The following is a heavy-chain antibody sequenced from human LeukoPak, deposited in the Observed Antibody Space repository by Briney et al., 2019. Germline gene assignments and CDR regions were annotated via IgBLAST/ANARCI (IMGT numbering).Heavy chain of an antibody. J-gene: IGHJ4*02. CDR2: ISYDGSNK. CDR1: GFTFSSYA. CDR3: ARTYPGIAVAGTGFDY. Sequence: GRSLRLSCAASGFTFSSYAVHWVRQAPGKGLEWVAVISYDGSNKYYADSVKGRFTISRDNSKNTLYLQMNSLRAEDTAVYYCARTYPGIAVAGTGFDYWGQGTLVTVSS. V-gene: IGHV3-30*04. D-gene: IGHD6-19*01.